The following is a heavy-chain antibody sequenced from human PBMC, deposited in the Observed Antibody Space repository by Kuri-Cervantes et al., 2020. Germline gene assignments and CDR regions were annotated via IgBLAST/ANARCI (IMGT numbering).Heavy chain of an antibody. CDR3: ARVVGPGVADK. Sequence: GESLKISCAASGFTFSDHYMDWVRQAPGKGLEWVGRIKKKANNYITEYAASVKGRFTISRDDSKTSLSLQMNSLKTDDTAVYYCARVVGPGVADKWGQGTLVTVSS. V-gene: IGHV3-72*01. D-gene: IGHD2-21*01. J-gene: IGHJ4*02. CDR1: GFTFSDHY. CDR2: IKKKANNYIT.